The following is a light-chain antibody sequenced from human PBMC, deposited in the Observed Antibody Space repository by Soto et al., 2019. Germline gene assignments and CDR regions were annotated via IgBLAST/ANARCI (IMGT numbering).Light chain of an antibody. CDR2: GAS. CDR1: QSLTNVF. V-gene: IGKV3-20*01. Sequence: DIVLTQSPGTLSLSPGEGATLSCRASQSLTNVFLAWYQQKPGQAPRLLIYGASRRATGIPDRFSGSGSGTDFTLTISRLEPEDFAVYYCQQYGSSRTFGQGTKVEIK. J-gene: IGKJ1*01. CDR3: QQYGSSRT.